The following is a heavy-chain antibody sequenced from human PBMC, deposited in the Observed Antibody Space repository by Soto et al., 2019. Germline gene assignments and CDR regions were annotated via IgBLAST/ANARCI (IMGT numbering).Heavy chain of an antibody. CDR3: AKDPSYSSSWSDY. Sequence: GGSLRLSCAASGFTFSSYTMSWVRQAPGKGLEWVSAISGSGGSTYYADSVKGRFTISRDNSKNTLYLQMNSLRAEDTAVYYCAKDPSYSSSWSDYWGQGTLVTVSS. CDR1: GFTFSSYT. CDR2: ISGSGGST. D-gene: IGHD6-13*01. V-gene: IGHV3-23*01. J-gene: IGHJ4*02.